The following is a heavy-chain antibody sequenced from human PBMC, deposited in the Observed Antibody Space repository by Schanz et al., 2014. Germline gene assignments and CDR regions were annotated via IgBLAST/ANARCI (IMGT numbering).Heavy chain of an antibody. D-gene: IGHD3-9*01. CDR1: GFTFSGNA. CDR2: VSDDGNKK. J-gene: IGHJ4*02. CDR3: AKQMHYDILTDTRN. Sequence: QVHLMESGGGVVQPGRSLRLSCAASGFTFSGNAMHWVRQAPGKGLEWVAVVSDDGNKKYYADSVKGRFTISRDNSKNTMYLQMNSLRAEDTDVYYCAKQMHYDILTDTRNRGQGTLVTVSS. V-gene: IGHV3-30*04.